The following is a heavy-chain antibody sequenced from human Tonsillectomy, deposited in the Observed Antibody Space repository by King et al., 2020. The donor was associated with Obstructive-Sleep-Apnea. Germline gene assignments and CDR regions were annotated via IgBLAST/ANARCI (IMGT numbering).Heavy chain of an antibody. D-gene: IGHD3-9*01. CDR2: IRYDGSNK. CDR1: GFTFSNYG. Sequence: VQLVESGGGVVQPGRSLRLSCAASGFTFSNYGMHWVRQAPGKGLEWVAFIRYDGSNKYYVDSVKGRFTISRDNSKNTLYLQMNSLRAEDTAVYYCAKEPTNYDILTSDYYDYGMDVWGQGTPVTVSS. V-gene: IGHV3-30*02. CDR3: AKEPTNYDILTSDYYDYGMDV. J-gene: IGHJ6*02.